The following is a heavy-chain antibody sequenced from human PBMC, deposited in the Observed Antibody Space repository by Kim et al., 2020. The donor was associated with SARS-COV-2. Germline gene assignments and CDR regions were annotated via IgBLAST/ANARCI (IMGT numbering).Heavy chain of an antibody. J-gene: IGHJ6*03. CDR2: IIPIFGIA. V-gene: IGHV1-69*04. D-gene: IGHD6-6*01. CDR1: GGTFSSYA. CDR3: ASSRDYYYYMDV. Sequence: SVKVSCKASGGTFSSYAISWVRQAPGQGLEWMGRIIPIFGIANYAQKFQGRVTITADKSTSTAYMELSSLRSEDTAVYYCASSRDYYYYMDVWGKGTTVTVSS.